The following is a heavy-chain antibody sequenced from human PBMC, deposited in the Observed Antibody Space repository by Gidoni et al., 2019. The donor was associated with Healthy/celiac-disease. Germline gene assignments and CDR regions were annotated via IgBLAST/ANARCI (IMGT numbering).Heavy chain of an antibody. CDR1: GYTFTSYD. J-gene: IGHJ6*02. Sequence: QVQLVQSGAEVKKPGASVKVSCKASGYTFTSYDSNWVRQATGQGLEWMGWMNPNSGNTGYAQKFQGRVTMTRNTSISTAYMELSSLRSEDTAVYYCARAGVAGTPHYYYYYGMDVWGQGTTVTVSS. D-gene: IGHD6-19*01. V-gene: IGHV1-8*01. CDR2: MNPNSGNT. CDR3: ARAGVAGTPHYYYYYGMDV.